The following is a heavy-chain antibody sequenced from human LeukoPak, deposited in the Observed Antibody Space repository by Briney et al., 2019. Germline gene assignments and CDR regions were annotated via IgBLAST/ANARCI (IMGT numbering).Heavy chain of an antibody. D-gene: IGHD3-10*01. CDR3: ARNYYYGSGNWFDP. CDR1: GGSISSYY. CDR2: IYYSGST. J-gene: IGHJ5*02. Sequence: SETLSLTCTVSGGSISSYYWSWLRQPPGKGLEWIGFIYYSGSTNYNPSLKSRVTISVDTSKNQFSLKLSSVTAADTAVYYCARNYYYGSGNWFDPWGQGTLVTVSS. V-gene: IGHV4-59*01.